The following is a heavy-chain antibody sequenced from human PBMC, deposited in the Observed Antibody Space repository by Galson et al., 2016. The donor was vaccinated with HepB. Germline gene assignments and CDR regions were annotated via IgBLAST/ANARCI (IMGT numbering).Heavy chain of an antibody. V-gene: IGHV3-30*03. CDR3: ATPYYDFWSGYNPFDY. CDR2: ISYDGSNK. J-gene: IGHJ4*02. CDR1: GFTFSSYG. D-gene: IGHD3-3*01. Sequence: SLRLSCAASGFTFSSYGMHWVRQAPGKGLEWVAVISYDGSNKYYADSVKGRFTISRDNSKNTLYLQMNSLRPEATAVYYCATPYYDFWSGYNPFDYWGKGTLVTVSS.